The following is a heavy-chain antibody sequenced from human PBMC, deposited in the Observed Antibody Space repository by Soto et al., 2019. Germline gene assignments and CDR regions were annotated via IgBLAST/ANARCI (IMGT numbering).Heavy chain of an antibody. CDR2: IYYSGST. CDR1: GGSVSSGSYY. CDR3: ARDSTGTWIQLWVPHPRLYGMDV. V-gene: IGHV4-61*01. D-gene: IGHD5-18*01. J-gene: IGHJ6*02. Sequence: PSETLSLTCTVSGGSVSSGSYYWSWIRQPPGKGLEWIGYIYYSGSTNYNPSLKSRVTISVDTSKNQFSLKLSSVTAADTAVYYCARDSTGTWIQLWVPHPRLYGMDVWGQGTTVTVSS.